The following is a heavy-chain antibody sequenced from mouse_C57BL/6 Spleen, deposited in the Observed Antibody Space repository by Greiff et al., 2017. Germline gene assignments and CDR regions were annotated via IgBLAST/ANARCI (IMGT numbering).Heavy chain of an antibody. V-gene: IGHV1-85*01. CDR2: IYPRDGST. D-gene: IGHD1-3*01. J-gene: IGHJ4*01. CDR1: GYTFTSYD. CDR3: AIKNFHSYYAMDY. Sequence: VQLQQSGPELVKPGASVKLSCKASGYTFTSYDINWVKQRPGQGLEWIGWIYPRDGSTKYNEKFKGKATVTVDTSSSTAYMELHSLTSDDSAVYFCAIKNFHSYYAMDYWGQGTSVTVSS.